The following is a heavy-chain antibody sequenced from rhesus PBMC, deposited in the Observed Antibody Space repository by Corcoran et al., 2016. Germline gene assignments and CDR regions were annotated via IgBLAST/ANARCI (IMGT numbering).Heavy chain of an antibody. Sequence: QVQLQESGPGLVKPSETLSLTCAVSGYSISSGYYWGWIRKPPGKGLEWIGSIYGSGGDNYLNPSLKSRVTLSVDTSKNQFSLKLSSVTAADTAVYYCARVGSSWSEWDTVGTEWYFDLWGPGTPITISS. J-gene: IGHJ2*01. V-gene: IGHV4S14*01. D-gene: IGHD5-42*01. CDR1: GYSISSGYY. CDR2: IYGSGGDN. CDR3: ARVGSSWSEWDTVGTEWYFDL.